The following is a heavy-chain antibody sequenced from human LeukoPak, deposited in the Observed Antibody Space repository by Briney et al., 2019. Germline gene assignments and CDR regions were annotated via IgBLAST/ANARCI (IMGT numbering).Heavy chain of an antibody. Sequence: PGGSLRLSCAASGFTFNYAWMNWVRQAPGKGLEWVSRIKSNTGGGTTDYAAPVKGRFTISRDDSKNTLYLQMNSLKTEDTAMYYCTTGSNGGNYRRRPNDYWGQGTLVTVSS. J-gene: IGHJ4*02. CDR2: IKSNTGGGTT. CDR3: TTGSNGGNYRRRPNDY. V-gene: IGHV3-15*07. D-gene: IGHD4-23*01. CDR1: GFTFNYAW.